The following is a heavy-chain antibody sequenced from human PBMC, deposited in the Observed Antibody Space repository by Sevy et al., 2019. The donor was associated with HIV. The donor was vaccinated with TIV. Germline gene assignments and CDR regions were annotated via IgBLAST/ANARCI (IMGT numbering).Heavy chain of an antibody. J-gene: IGHJ6*02. V-gene: IGHV3-7*01. CDR2: IKQDGSEK. D-gene: IGHD1-20*01. Sequence: GGSLRLSCAASGFTFSSFFMSWVSQAPGKGLEWVANIKQDGSEKYYVDSVKGRFTISRDNARNSVYLQMNSLRAEDTGVYYCARDLTAPYYYYGMDVWGQGTMVTVSS. CDR1: GFTFSSFF. CDR3: ARDLTAPYYYYGMDV.